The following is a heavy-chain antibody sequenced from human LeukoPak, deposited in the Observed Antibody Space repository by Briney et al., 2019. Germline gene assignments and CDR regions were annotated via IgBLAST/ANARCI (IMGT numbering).Heavy chain of an antibody. D-gene: IGHD2-2*01. J-gene: IGHJ4*02. Sequence: ASVKVPCKASGYTFTSYAMHWVRQAPGQRLEWMGWINAGNGNTKYSQKFQGRVTITRGTSASTAYMELSSLRSEDTAVYYCARVVLYCSSTSCSLDFWGQGTLVTVSS. CDR2: INAGNGNT. CDR1: GYTFTSYA. V-gene: IGHV1-3*01. CDR3: ARVVLYCSSTSCSLDF.